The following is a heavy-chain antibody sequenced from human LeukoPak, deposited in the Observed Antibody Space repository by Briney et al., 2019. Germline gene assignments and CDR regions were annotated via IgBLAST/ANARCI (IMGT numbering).Heavy chain of an antibody. V-gene: IGHV3-23*01. CDR1: GFTFSTYA. CDR3: AKDGSYYFDY. J-gene: IGHJ4*02. CDR2: ITASADTT. Sequence: GGSLRLSCAASGFTFSTYAMSWVRQAPGKGLEWVSGITASADTTYYADSVKGRFTIYRDNSKNTLYLQMNSLRAEDTSVYYCAKDGSYYFDYWGQGTLVTVSS.